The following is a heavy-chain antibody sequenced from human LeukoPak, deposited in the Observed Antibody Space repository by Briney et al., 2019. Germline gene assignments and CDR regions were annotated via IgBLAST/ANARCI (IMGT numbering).Heavy chain of an antibody. CDR1: GFTFSSYS. CDR2: ISSSSSYI. V-gene: IGHV3-21*04. J-gene: IGHJ5*02. Sequence: KSGGSLRLSCAASGFTFSSYSMNWVRQAPGKGLEWVSSISSSSSYIYYADSVKGRFTISRDNAKNSLYLQMNSLRAEDTAVYYCARDPSNTSGWKTWFDPWGQGTLVTVSS. D-gene: IGHD6-19*01. CDR3: ARDPSNTSGWKTWFDP.